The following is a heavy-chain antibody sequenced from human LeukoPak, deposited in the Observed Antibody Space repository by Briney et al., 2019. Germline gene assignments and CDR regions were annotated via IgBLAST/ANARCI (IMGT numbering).Heavy chain of an antibody. CDR1: GFTFSSYW. CDR2: INSDGSST. Sequence: GGSLRLSCAASGFTFSSYWMHWARQAPGEGPVWVSRINSDGSSTRYADPVRGRFTISRDNAKNTLFLQMNSLRVEDTAVYYCARDLSGTDYWGQGTLVTVSS. V-gene: IGHV3-74*01. J-gene: IGHJ4*02. D-gene: IGHD3-10*01. CDR3: ARDLSGTDY.